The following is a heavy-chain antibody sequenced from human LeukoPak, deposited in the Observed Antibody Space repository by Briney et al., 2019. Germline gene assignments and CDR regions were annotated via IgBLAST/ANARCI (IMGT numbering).Heavy chain of an antibody. V-gene: IGHV3-74*01. CDR2: INSDGSWT. Sequence: GGSLRLSCAASGSYLMHWVRQAPGKGLVWVSHINSDGSWTSYADSVKGRFTISKDNAKNTVYLQMSNLRVEDTAVYYCVSFYETYWGRGTLVTVSS. J-gene: IGHJ4*02. CDR1: GSYL. CDR3: VSFYETY. D-gene: IGHD2/OR15-2a*01.